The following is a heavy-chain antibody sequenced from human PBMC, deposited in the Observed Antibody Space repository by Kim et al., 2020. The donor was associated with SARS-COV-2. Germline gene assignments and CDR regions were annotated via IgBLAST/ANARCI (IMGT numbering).Heavy chain of an antibody. CDR2: TFYRSKWST. CDR3: ARRSSLSGRFDS. J-gene: IGHJ4*02. D-gene: IGHD1-1*01. CDR1: GDSVSSNSAT. V-gene: IGHV6-1*01. Sequence: SQTLSLTCAISGDSVSSNSATWNWIRQSPSRSLEWLGRTFYRSKWSTDYALSVRSRITINSDASKNQFSLQLSSVTPEDTAVYYCARRSSLSGRFDSWGQGSLGTVSS.